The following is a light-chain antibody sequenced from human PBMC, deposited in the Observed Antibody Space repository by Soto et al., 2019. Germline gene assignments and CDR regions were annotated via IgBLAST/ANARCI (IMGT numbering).Light chain of an antibody. V-gene: IGLV2-8*01. CDR2: EVS. Sequence: QSALTQPPSASGSPGQSVTISCTGTSSDVGGYNFISWYQQHPGKAPKLMIYEVSERPSGVPDRFSGSKSGNPASLTVSGLQAEDEGDYYCSSYAGSNLVLFVGGTKLTVL. CDR1: SSDVGGYNF. J-gene: IGLJ2*01. CDR3: SSYAGSNLVL.